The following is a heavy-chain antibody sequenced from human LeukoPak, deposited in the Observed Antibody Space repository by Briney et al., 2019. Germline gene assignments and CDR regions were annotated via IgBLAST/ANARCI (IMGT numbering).Heavy chain of an antibody. J-gene: IGHJ6*02. CDR2: INPNSGGT. V-gene: IGHV1-2*02. Sequence: ASVKVSCKASGYTFTGYYMHWVRQAPGQGLEWMGWINPNSGGTNYAQKFQGRVTMTRDTSISTAYMELSRPRSDDTAVYYCASTGRLYCSSTSCYASYYYYYGMDVWGQGTTVTVSS. D-gene: IGHD2-2*01. CDR1: GYTFTGYY. CDR3: ASTGRLYCSSTSCYASYYYYYGMDV.